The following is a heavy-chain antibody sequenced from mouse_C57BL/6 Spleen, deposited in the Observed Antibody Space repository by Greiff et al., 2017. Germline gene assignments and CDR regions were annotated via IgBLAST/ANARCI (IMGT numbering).Heavy chain of an antibody. Sequence: VQLQQSGAELVRPGASVKLSCTASGFNIKDDYMHWVKQRPEQGLEWIGWIDPENGDTEYASKFQGKATITADTSSNTAYLQLSSLTSEDTAVYYCTFLTGTNYWGQGTTLTVSS. CDR2: IDPENGDT. CDR3: TFLTGTNY. D-gene: IGHD4-1*01. J-gene: IGHJ2*01. CDR1: GFNIKDDY. V-gene: IGHV14-4*01.